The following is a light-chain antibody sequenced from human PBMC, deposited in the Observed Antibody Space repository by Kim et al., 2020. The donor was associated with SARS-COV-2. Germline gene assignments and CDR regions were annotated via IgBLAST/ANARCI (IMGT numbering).Light chain of an antibody. CDR2: EDT. J-gene: IGLJ2*01. CDR1: KLGDKY. CDR3: QARDSSSVL. V-gene: IGLV3-1*01. Sequence: VSPGQTASITCSGDKLGDKYASWYQQKPGQSPVLVIYEDTKRPSGIPERISGSNSGNTATLTISGTQAKDEADYYCQARDSSSVLFGGGAQLTVL.